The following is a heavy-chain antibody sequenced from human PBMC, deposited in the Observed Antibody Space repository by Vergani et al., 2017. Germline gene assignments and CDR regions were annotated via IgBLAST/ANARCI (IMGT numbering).Heavy chain of an antibody. Sequence: QVQLQQSGPGLVNPSQTLSLTCSVSGVSITGGSYYWYWMRQSAEKGLGWIGRIFTRGSTDYNPSLKGRVTISFDTSKNQFPLKLDSVTAADTAVYYCARGAYEGYFDYWGQGTLVTVSS. CDR2: IFTRGST. D-gene: IGHD3-16*01. J-gene: IGHJ4*02. V-gene: IGHV4-61*02. CDR3: ARGAYEGYFDY. CDR1: GVSITGGSYY.